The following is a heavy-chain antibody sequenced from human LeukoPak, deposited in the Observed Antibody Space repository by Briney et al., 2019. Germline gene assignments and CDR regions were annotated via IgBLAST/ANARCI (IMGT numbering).Heavy chain of an antibody. CDR2: IGSSGRAI. V-gene: IGHV3-48*03. D-gene: IGHD1-1*01. Sequence: GGSLRLSCAASGFTFSNYEMDWVRQAPGKGLEWVSYIGSSGRAIYYADSVRGRFTISRDNAKSSLYLQMDSLRAEDTAVYYCARVGCDWNLFDCWGQGTLVTVSS. CDR1: GFTFSNYE. J-gene: IGHJ4*02. CDR3: ARVGCDWNLFDC.